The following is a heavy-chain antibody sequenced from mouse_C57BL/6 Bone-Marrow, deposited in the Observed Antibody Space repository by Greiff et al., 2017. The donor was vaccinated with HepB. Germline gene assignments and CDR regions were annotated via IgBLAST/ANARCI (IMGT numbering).Heavy chain of an antibody. V-gene: IGHV1-72*01. Sequence: QVQLQQPGAELVKPGASVKLSCKASGYTFTSYWMHWVKQRPGRGLEWIGRIDPNRGGTKYNEKFKSKATLTVDKQSSTSSMQLSSLTSEDSAVYYCARPIPIYYDYGYYAMDYWGQGTSVTVSS. J-gene: IGHJ4*01. CDR3: ARPIPIYYDYGYYAMDY. D-gene: IGHD2-4*01. CDR1: GYTFTSYW. CDR2: IDPNRGGT.